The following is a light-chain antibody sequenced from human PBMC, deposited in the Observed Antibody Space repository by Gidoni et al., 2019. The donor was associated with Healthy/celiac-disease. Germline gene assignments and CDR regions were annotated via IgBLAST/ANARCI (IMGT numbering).Light chain of an antibody. CDR2: WAS. V-gene: IGKV4-1*01. CDR1: QSVLYSSNNKNY. Sequence: DIVMTQSPDSLALSLGEMSTINCQSSQSVLYSSNNKNYLAWYQQKPGQPPKLLIYWASTRESGVPDRFSGSGSGTDFTLTISSLQAEDVAVYYCQQYYSTPWTFGQGTKVEIK. CDR3: QQYYSTPWT. J-gene: IGKJ1*01.